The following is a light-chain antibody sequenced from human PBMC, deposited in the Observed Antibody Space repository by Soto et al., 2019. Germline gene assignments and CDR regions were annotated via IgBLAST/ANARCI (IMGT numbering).Light chain of an antibody. V-gene: IGKV3-15*01. J-gene: IGKJ1*01. CDR2: GAS. Sequence: EIVLTQSPGTLSLSPGERATLYCRASQSVSSSYLAWYQQKPGQAPRLLIYGASTRATGIPVRFSGSGSGTEFTLTISSLQSEDFAVYYCQQYNNWPPFGQGTKVDI. CDR1: QSVSSSY. CDR3: QQYNNWPP.